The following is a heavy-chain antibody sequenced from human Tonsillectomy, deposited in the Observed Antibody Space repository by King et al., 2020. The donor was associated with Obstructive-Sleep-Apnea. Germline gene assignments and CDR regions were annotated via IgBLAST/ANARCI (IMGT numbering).Heavy chain of an antibody. CDR3: AKGSYQLLWDNWFDP. CDR1: GYSFTSYW. V-gene: IGHV5-10-1*03. J-gene: IGHJ5*02. CDR2: IDPSDSYT. Sequence: DVQLVESGAEVKKPGESLRISCKGSGYSFTSYWISWVRQMPGKGLEWMGRIDPSDSYTNYSPSFQGHVTISADKSISTAYLQWSSLKASDTAMYYCAKGSYQLLWDNWFDPWGQGTLVTVSS. D-gene: IGHD2-2*01.